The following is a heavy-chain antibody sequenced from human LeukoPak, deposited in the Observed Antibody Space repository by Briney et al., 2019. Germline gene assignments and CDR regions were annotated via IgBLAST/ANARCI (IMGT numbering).Heavy chain of an antibody. CDR1: GYSISSGFY. D-gene: IGHD1-1*01. J-gene: IGHJ4*02. CDR2: IYHSGST. V-gene: IGHV4-38-2*02. Sequence: SETLSLTRTVSGYSISSGFYWGWIRQPPGKGLEWIGSIYHSGSTHYNSSLKSRVTISVDTSKNQLSLKLSSVTAADTAVYYCARGVGLTQGGTFDYWGQGTLVTVSS. CDR3: ARGVGLTQGGTFDY.